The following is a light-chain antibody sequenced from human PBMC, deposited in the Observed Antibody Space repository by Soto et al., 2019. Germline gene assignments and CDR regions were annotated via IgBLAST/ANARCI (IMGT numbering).Light chain of an antibody. Sequence: EIVLTQSPGTLSLSPGEIATLSCRASQSISDYLAWYQQKPGQAPRLLIYGASSRATGIPDRFSGSGSGTDFTLTISGLEPEDFAVYYCQQYGSSSNTFGGGTKVEIK. CDR2: GAS. CDR1: QSISDY. V-gene: IGKV3-20*01. J-gene: IGKJ4*01. CDR3: QQYGSSSNT.